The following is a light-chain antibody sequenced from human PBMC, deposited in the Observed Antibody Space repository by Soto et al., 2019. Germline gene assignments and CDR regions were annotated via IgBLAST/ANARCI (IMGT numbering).Light chain of an antibody. Sequence: DLQMTQSPSTLSASVGGRVTITCRASQSINTWLAWYQQKPGKAPKLLIYRASTLESGVPSRFSGSGSGTEFTLTISSLQPDDFSTYYCQHYNTYSGTFGPGTKVDI. CDR1: QSINTW. J-gene: IGKJ3*01. CDR2: RAS. CDR3: QHYNTYSGT. V-gene: IGKV1-5*03.